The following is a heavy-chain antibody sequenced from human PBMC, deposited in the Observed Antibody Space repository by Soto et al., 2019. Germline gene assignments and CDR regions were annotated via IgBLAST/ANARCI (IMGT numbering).Heavy chain of an antibody. J-gene: IGHJ6*02. CDR3: ARAVLRFLEWSSYYYYGMDV. Sequence: SETLSLTCAVDGGSFSCYYWSWIRQPPGKGLEWIGEINHSGSTNYNPSLKSRVTISVDTSKNQFSLKLSPVTAADTAVYYCARAVLRFLEWSSYYYYGMDVWGQGTTVTVSS. CDR1: GGSFSCYY. CDR2: INHSGST. V-gene: IGHV4-34*01. D-gene: IGHD3-3*01.